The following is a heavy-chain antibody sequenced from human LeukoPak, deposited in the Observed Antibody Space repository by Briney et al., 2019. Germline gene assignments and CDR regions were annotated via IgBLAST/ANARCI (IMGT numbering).Heavy chain of an antibody. Sequence: SETLSLTCAVYGGSFSGYYWSWIRQPPGKGLEWIGSIYYSGSTYYNPSLKSRVTISVDTSKNQFSLKLSSVTAADTAVYYCARLAGDAFDIWGQGTMVTVSS. CDR2: IYYSGST. J-gene: IGHJ3*02. CDR1: GGSFSGYY. CDR3: ARLAGDAFDI. V-gene: IGHV4-34*01.